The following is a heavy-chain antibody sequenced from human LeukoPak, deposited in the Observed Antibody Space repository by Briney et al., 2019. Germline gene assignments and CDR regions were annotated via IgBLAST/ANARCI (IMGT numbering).Heavy chain of an antibody. D-gene: IGHD3-16*01. CDR3: AKGAAHYYGLDV. CDR1: GSSVDNYA. CDR2: ISGGAT. V-gene: IGHV3-23*01. Sequence: GASLRLSCAVSGSSVDNYAMSWVRQAPGKGLEWVSVISGGATYYADSVKGRFIISRDNSKNTLHLQMNSLRADDTAVYYCAKGAAHYYGLDVWGQGTTVTVSS. J-gene: IGHJ6*02.